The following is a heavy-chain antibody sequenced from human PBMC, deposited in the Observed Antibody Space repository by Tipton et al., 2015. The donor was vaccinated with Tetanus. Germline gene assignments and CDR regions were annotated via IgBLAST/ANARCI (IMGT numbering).Heavy chain of an antibody. D-gene: IGHD2-15*01. Sequence: SLRLSCAVSGFTFSKKAMAWVRQAPGRGLEWVSGISGGGDNTHYAESLKGRFTISRDNSKDRLYLQLSSLTSDDTAVYYCARVETRGWYYFDQWGQGTLVIVSS. CDR2: ISGGGDNT. CDR3: ARVETRGWYYFDQ. CDR1: GFTFSKKA. V-gene: IGHV3-23*01. J-gene: IGHJ4*02.